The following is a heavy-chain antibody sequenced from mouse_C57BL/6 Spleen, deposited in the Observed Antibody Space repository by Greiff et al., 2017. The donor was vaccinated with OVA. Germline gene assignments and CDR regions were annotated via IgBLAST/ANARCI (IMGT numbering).Heavy chain of an antibody. CDR3: ARRDYYGSSYFDY. D-gene: IGHD1-1*01. J-gene: IGHJ2*01. Sequence: EVQLQQSGPELVKPGASVKISCKASGYSFTGYYMNWVKQSPEKSLEWIGEINPSTGGTTYNQKFKAKATLTVDKSSSTAYMQLKSLTSEDSAVYYCARRDYYGSSYFDYWSQGTTLTVSS. V-gene: IGHV1-42*01. CDR2: INPSTGGT. CDR1: GYSFTGYY.